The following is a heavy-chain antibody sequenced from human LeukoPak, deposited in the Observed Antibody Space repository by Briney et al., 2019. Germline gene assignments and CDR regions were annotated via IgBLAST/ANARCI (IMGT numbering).Heavy chain of an antibody. CDR1: GGSTSMYY. V-gene: IGHV4-59*01. J-gene: IGHJ3*02. D-gene: IGHD3-22*01. Sequence: SETLSLTSIVSGGSTSMYYWSWVRQPPGEGLEWIGYIYYSGSTNYNPSLKSRVTISVDTSKNQFSLKLSSVTAADTAVYYCARAVVNLLGVSAFDIWGQGTMVTVSS. CDR2: IYYSGST. CDR3: ARAVVNLLGVSAFDI.